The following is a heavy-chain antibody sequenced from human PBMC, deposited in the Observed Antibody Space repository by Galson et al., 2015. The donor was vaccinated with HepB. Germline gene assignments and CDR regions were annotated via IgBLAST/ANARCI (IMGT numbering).Heavy chain of an antibody. CDR2: FDPEDGET. D-gene: IGHD2-15*01. CDR1: GYTLTELS. Sequence: SVKVSCKVSGYTLTELSMHWARQAPGKGLEWMGGFDPEDGETIYAQKFQGRVTMTEDTSTDTAYMELSSLRSEDTAVYYCATNIVVVVAATTAWGQGTLVTVSS. CDR3: ATNIVVVVAATTA. J-gene: IGHJ5*02. V-gene: IGHV1-24*01.